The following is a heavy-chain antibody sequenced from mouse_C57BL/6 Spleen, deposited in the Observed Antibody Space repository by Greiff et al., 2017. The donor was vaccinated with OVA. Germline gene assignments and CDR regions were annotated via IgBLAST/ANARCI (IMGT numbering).Heavy chain of an antibody. V-gene: IGHV5-17*01. CDR2: ISRGSSTI. CDR1: GFTFSDYG. J-gene: IGHJ1*03. Sequence: EVHLVESGGGLVKPGGSLKLSCAASGFTFSDYGMHWVRQAPGKGLEWVAYISRGSSTIYYADTVKGRFTISRDNAKNTLFLQLTSLRSEDTAMYYCARRDGHWYFDVWGTGTTVTVSS. D-gene: IGHD1-1*01. CDR3: ARRDGHWYFDV.